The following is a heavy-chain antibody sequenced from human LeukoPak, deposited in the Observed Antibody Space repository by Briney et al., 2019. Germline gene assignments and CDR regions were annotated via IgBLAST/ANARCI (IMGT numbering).Heavy chain of an antibody. Sequence: SETLSLTCTLSGDSIISSSYYWGWIRQPPGKGLEWIGSMYYSGSTYYNPSLKSRVTLSVDTSKTQFSLKLSTVTAAATPVYYCARDWTGTKPGYFDYWGQGTLVTVSS. CDR3: ARDWTGTKPGYFDY. CDR1: GDSIISSSYY. D-gene: IGHD3/OR15-3a*01. V-gene: IGHV4-39*07. J-gene: IGHJ4*02. CDR2: MYYSGST.